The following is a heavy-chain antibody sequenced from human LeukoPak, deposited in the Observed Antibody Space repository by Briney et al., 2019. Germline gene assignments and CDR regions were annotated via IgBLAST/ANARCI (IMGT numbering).Heavy chain of an antibody. Sequence: GGSLTLSCAASGFTFSSYSMHWVRQAPGKGLEWVAGISYDGSNKYYADSVKGRFTISRDNSKNTLYLQMNSLRAEDTAVYYCARDHEFGEAYSDYWGQGTLVTVSS. CDR3: ARDHEFGEAYSDY. D-gene: IGHD3-10*01. J-gene: IGHJ4*02. V-gene: IGHV3-30-3*01. CDR1: GFTFSSYS. CDR2: ISYDGSNK.